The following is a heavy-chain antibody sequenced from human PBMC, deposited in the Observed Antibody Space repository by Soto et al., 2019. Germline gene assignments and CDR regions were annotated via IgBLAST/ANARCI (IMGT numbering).Heavy chain of an antibody. CDR1: GFTFSSYG. CDR3: AKGGITMVRGGMDV. V-gene: IGHV3-30*18. D-gene: IGHD3-10*01. CDR2: ISYDGSNK. Sequence: QVQLVESGGGVVQPGRSLRLSCAASGFTFSSYGMHWVRQAPGKGLEWVADISYDGSNKYYADSVKGRFTISRDNSKNTLYLQMNSMRAEDTAVYYCAKGGITMVRGGMDVWGQGTTVTVSS. J-gene: IGHJ6*02.